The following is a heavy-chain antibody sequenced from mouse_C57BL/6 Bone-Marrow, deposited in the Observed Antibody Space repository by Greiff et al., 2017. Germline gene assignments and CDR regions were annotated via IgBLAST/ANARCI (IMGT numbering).Heavy chain of an antibody. V-gene: IGHV1-82*01. CDR3: ARLCRAPCAMEV. CDR2: IYPGDGDT. CDR1: GYAFSSSW. D-gene: IGHD6-1*01. J-gene: IGHJ4*01. Sequence: QVQLQQSGPELVKPGASVKISCKASGYAFSSSWMNWVQQSPGKGLEWIGRIYPGDGDTNYNGKFKGQATLTADKSSSTVYMQLSSLTSEDSAVYFWARLCRAPCAMEVWGKGTSVTVSS.